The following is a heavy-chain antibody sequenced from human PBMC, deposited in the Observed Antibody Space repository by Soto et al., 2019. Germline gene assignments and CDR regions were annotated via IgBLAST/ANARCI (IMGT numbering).Heavy chain of an antibody. V-gene: IGHV3-30*03. CDR1: GFPFSRHA. J-gene: IGHJ4*02. D-gene: IGHD6-19*01. CDR3: VRDHDWTTVAGTGYFDL. Sequence: QVQLVESGGGVVQPGKSLRLSCAASGFPFSRHAMYWVRQAPGKGLEWVATISLAGGLKYYADSVKGRFTFSRDNSKNMLYLQINSLRPEDTAVFYCVRDHDWTTVAGTGYFDLWGQGTLVTVSS. CDR2: ISLAGGLK.